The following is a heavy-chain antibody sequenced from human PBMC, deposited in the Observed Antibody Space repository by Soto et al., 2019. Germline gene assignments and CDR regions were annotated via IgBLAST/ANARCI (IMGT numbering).Heavy chain of an antibody. CDR1: GGSISSGDYF. Sequence: SETLSLTCTVSGGSISSGDYFWSWIRQPPGKGLEWIGYIYYSGSTYSNPSLKSRVAVSGDTSKNQISLKLSSVTAADTAIYYCVSDGDVCSGSDCFRHFKYWGRGTRVTVSS. J-gene: IGHJ4*02. D-gene: IGHD5-12*01. CDR2: IYYSGST. V-gene: IGHV4-30-4*01. CDR3: VSDGDVCSGSDCFRHFKY.